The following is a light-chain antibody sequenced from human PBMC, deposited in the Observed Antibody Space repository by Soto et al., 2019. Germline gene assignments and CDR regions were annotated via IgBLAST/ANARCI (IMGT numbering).Light chain of an antibody. CDR1: QSVSSS. J-gene: IGKJ1*01. Sequence: EIVMTQSPATLSVSPGERATLSCRASQSVSSSLAWYQQKPGQAPRLLIYGASTRATGIPARFSGSGSGTEFTLTISSLQSEDFAVYYCQQYNNWWTFGHGTKVEIK. CDR3: QQYNNWWT. V-gene: IGKV3-15*01. CDR2: GAS.